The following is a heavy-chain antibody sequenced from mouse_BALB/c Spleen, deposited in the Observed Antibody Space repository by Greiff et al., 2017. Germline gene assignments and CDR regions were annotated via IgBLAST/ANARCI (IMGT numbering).Heavy chain of an antibody. CDR2: INPSSGYT. CDR1: GYTFTSYT. D-gene: IGHD2-13*01. CDR3: ANPYGDLYYYAMDY. V-gene: IGHV1-4*01. Sequence: VQLQQSGAELASPGASVKMSCKASGYTFTSYTLHWVNQSPGQGLEWLGYINPSSGYTNYNQKFKDKATLTADKSTSTAYMQLSRLTSEDSAVYYCANPYGDLYYYAMDYWGQGTSVTVSS. J-gene: IGHJ4*01.